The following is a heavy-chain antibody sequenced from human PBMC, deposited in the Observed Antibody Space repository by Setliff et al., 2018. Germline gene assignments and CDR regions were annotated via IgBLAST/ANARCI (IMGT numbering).Heavy chain of an antibody. CDR1: GYTFTSFG. Sequence: ASVKVSCKASGYTFTSFGVSWVRQAPGQGLEWMGWISGFTGFTQYSQKFKGRVAVTIDKSTSTAYMDLTSLRSEDTAVYYCLRDRPYSNSPEYSFDVWGQGTTVTVSS. V-gene: IGHV1-18*01. D-gene: IGHD6-6*01. CDR3: LRDRPYSNSPEYSFDV. J-gene: IGHJ3*01. CDR2: ISGFTGFT.